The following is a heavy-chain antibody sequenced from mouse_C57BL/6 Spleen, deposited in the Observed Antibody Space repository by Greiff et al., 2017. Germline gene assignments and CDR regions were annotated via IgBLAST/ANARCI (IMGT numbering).Heavy chain of an antibody. CDR3: ARHSFDFYWYFDV. Sequence: EVKLQESGGDLVKPGGPLKLSCAASGFTFSSYGMSWVRQTPDKRLEWVATISSGGSYTYYPDSVQGRFTISRDNAKNTLYLQMSSLKSEDTAMYYCARHSFDFYWYFDVWGTGTTVTVSS. V-gene: IGHV5-6*01. CDR2: ISSGGSYT. CDR1: GFTFSSYG. J-gene: IGHJ1*03. D-gene: IGHD1-1*01.